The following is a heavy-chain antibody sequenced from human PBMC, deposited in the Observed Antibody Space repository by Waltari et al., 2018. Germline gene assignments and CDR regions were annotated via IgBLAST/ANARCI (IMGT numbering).Heavy chain of an antibody. CDR2: IYSGGST. V-gene: IGHV3-53*01. Sequence: EVQLVESGGGLIQPGGSLRLSCAASGFTVSSNYMSGVRQAPGKGRGWVSVIYSGGSTYYADSVKGRFTISRDNSKNTLYLQMNSLRAEDTAVYYCARDTLYYYDGGAFDIWGQGTMVTVSS. CDR3: ARDTLYYYDGGAFDI. J-gene: IGHJ3*02. D-gene: IGHD3-22*01. CDR1: GFTVSSNY.